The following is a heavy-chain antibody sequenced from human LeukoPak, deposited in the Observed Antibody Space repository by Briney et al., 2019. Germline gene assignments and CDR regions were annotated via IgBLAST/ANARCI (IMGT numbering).Heavy chain of an antibody. D-gene: IGHD4-17*01. CDR1: GFTFSSYA. J-gene: IGHJ4*02. CDR2: ISWHGGVI. CDR3: AKVQTRLSTAVTNYFDN. V-gene: IGHV3-20*04. Sequence: GGSLRLSCAASGFTFSSYALSWVRQAPGKGLEWVSGISWHGGVIGYADSVKGRFTISRDNAKNSLYLQMNSLRVEDTALYFCAKVQTRLSTAVTNYFDNWGQGTLVTVSS.